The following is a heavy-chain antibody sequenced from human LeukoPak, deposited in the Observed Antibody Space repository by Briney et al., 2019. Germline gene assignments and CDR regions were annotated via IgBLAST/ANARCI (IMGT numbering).Heavy chain of an antibody. J-gene: IGHJ4*02. CDR1: GFIFSNYV. CDR3: AKVTYYDSRRPDDY. CDR2: ISGSGGTT. V-gene: IGHV3-23*01. D-gene: IGHD3-3*01. Sequence: GGSLRLSCAASGFIFSNYVMSWVRQAPGKGLEWVAAISGSGGTTYYADSVKGRFTISRDNSKNTLSLQMNTLRVEDTAVYYCAKVTYYDSRRPDDYWGQGTLVTVSS.